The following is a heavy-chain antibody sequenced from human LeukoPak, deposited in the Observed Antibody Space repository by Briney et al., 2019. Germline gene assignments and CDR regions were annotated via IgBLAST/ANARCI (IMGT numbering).Heavy chain of an antibody. CDR2: ISGSGGST. D-gene: IGHD3-22*01. J-gene: IGHJ4*02. CDR3: AKDLTYYYDSTGYYFDY. Sequence: GGSLRLSCAASGFTFSSYAMSWVRQAPGKGLEWVSVISGSGGSTYYADSVKGRFTISRDNSKNTLYLQMNSLRAEDTAVYYCAKDLTYYYDSTGYYFDYWGQGTLVTVSS. CDR1: GFTFSSYA. V-gene: IGHV3-23*01.